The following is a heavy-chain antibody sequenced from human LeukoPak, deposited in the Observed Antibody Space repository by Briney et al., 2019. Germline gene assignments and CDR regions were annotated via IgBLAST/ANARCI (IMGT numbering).Heavy chain of an antibody. J-gene: IGHJ4*02. CDR3: ARGGKGDILIGHFDH. V-gene: IGHV3-11*06. CDR1: GGTFSYCD. CDR2: ISSSNSYT. Sequence: GGSLRLSCAVSGGTFSYCDMSWIWVAPGQGQERDSYISSSNSYTNYADSVQGRFTISRDNAKNSQYPQMNSLRAEDTAVYYCARGGKGDILIGHFDHWRQGTLVTVPS. D-gene: IGHD3-9*01.